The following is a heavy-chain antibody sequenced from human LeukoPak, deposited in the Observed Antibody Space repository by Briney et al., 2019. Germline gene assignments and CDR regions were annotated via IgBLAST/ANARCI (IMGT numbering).Heavy chain of an antibody. V-gene: IGHV3-23*01. J-gene: IGHJ3*02. CDR3: AKDPNGDYVGAFDM. CDR2: ISGSGGST. D-gene: IGHD4-17*01. CDR1: GLTFSRYA. Sequence: PGGSLRLSCAASGLTFSRYAVTWVRQAPGKGLEWVSSISGSGGSTYYADSVKGRFTFSRDNSKNTLYLQMNGLRAEDTAVYYCAKDPNGDYVGAFDMWGQGTMVTVSS.